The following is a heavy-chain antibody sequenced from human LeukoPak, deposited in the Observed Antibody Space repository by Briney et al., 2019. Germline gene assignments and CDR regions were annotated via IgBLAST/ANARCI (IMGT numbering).Heavy chain of an antibody. CDR1: GFTFSRFS. Sequence: GGSRRLSCSAAGFTFSRFSLHWDRQPPRGVMEYVSSTSGNGDRAFYADSVKGRFTISTDNPKNTLSRQMGRLRTERTAVSYCVKDLRGRTTGAFDYWGQGTLVTVSS. CDR3: VKDLRGRTTGAFDY. V-gene: IGHV3-64D*09. CDR2: TSGNGDRA. D-gene: IGHD1-7*01. J-gene: IGHJ4*02.